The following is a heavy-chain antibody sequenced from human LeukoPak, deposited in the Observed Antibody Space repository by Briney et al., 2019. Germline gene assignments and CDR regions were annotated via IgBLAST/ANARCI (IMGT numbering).Heavy chain of an antibody. V-gene: IGHV3-30*18. CDR3: AKDQAVAGPTGFDY. D-gene: IGHD6-19*01. CDR2: ISYDGSNK. CDR1: GFTFSSYG. Sequence: GGSLRLSCAASGFTFSSYGMHWVRQAPGKGLEWVAVISYDGSNKYYADSAKGRFTISRDNSKNTLYLQMNSLRAEDTAVYYCAKDQAVAGPTGFDYWGQGTLVTVSS. J-gene: IGHJ4*02.